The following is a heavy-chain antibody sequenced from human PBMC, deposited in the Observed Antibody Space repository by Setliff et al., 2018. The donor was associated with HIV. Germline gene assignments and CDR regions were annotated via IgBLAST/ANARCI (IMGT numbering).Heavy chain of an antibody. Sequence: PSETLSLTCTVSGEPFNGFYWTWIRQPPGKGLEWIGDVNPTGRPNYSPSLKSRVTMSLDTSKNQFSLNLKSVTAADTALYYCATTGQGRAYFGFWGQGSLVTVSS. V-gene: IGHV4-34*01. CDR2: VNPTGRP. CDR1: GEPFNGFY. J-gene: IGHJ4*02. D-gene: IGHD2-21*01. CDR3: ATTGQGRAYFGF.